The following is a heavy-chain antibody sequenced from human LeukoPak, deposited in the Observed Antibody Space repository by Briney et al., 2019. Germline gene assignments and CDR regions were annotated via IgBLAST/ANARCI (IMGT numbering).Heavy chain of an antibody. V-gene: IGHV3-7*01. Sequence: HPGGSLRLSCAASGFTFSSYAMTWVRQAPGKGLEWVATIRVDGSVEYPVGSMKGRFTISRDNAKNSLHLQMNSLRVEDTAVYYCATYSGPDKWDASDMWGQGTLVTVSS. CDR3: ATYSGPDKWDASDM. J-gene: IGHJ3*02. D-gene: IGHD1-26*01. CDR1: GFTFSSYA. CDR2: IRVDGSVE.